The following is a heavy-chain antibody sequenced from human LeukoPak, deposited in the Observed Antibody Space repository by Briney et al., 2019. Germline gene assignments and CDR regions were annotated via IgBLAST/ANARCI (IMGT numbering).Heavy chain of an antibody. D-gene: IGHD3-22*01. CDR3: ARDSSGYYELDY. V-gene: IGHV4-61*01. J-gene: IGHJ4*02. CDR2: MFYSVST. Sequence: PSETLSLTCSVSGASVSDGNYYWSWIRQSPGKGLEWICYMFYSVSTKYNPSLKSRVTISVDKSKNQFSLHMSSVTAADTDVYYCARDSSGYYELDYWGQGTLVTVSS. CDR1: GASVSDGNYY.